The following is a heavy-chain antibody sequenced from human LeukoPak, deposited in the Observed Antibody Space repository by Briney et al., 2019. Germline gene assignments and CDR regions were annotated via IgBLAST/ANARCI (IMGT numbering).Heavy chain of an antibody. J-gene: IGHJ4*02. Sequence: GGALRLSCAASGFTFSSYDMTWVRQAPGRGLEWVSSIRPSGDNTYYADSVKGRFTISRDNSKNTLYLQMNSLRAEDTAVYYCAKDEYSSSSIGYFGGYWGQGTLVTVSS. CDR2: IRPSGDNT. CDR1: GFTFSSYD. CDR3: AKDEYSSSSIGYFGGY. D-gene: IGHD6-6*01. V-gene: IGHV3-23*01.